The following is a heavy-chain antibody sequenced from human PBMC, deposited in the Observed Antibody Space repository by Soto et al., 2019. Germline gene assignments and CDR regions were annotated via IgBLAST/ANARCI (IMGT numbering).Heavy chain of an antibody. CDR1: GFTFSSYA. D-gene: IGHD6-13*01. CDR3: AKIIRSGMGRYYFDY. CDR2: ISGSGGST. V-gene: IGHV3-23*01. Sequence: PGGSLRLSCAASGFTFSSYAMSWVRQAPGKGLEWVSAISGSGGSTYYADSVKGRFTISRDNSKNTLYLQMNSLRAEDTAVYYCAKIIRSGMGRYYFDYWGQGTLVTVSS. J-gene: IGHJ4*02.